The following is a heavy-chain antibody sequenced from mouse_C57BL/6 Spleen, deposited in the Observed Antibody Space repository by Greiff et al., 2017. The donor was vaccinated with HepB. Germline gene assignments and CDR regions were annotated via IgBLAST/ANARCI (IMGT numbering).Heavy chain of an antibody. Sequence: EVQLQQSGPVLVKPGASVKMSCKASGYTFTDYYMNWVKQSHGKSLEWIGVINPYNGGTSYNQKFKGKATLTVDKSSSTAYMELNSLTSEDSAVYYCARGYDGYHGYFDYWGQGTTLTVSS. J-gene: IGHJ2*01. CDR3: ARGYDGYHGYFDY. CDR1: GYTFTDYY. D-gene: IGHD2-3*01. CDR2: INPYNGGT. V-gene: IGHV1-19*01.